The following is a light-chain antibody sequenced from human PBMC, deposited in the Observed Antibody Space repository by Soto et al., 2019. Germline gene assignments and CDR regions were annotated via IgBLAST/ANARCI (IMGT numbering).Light chain of an antibody. CDR1: QSVSTF. V-gene: IGKV3-11*01. CDR3: QQRSNWIT. Sequence: EIVLTQSPATLSLSPGERATLSCRASQSVSTFLAWYQQKPGQDPRLLIYDASNRATGVPARFSGSGSATDFTLTISSLEPEDFAVYYCQQRSNWITFGKGTRLEIK. J-gene: IGKJ5*01. CDR2: DAS.